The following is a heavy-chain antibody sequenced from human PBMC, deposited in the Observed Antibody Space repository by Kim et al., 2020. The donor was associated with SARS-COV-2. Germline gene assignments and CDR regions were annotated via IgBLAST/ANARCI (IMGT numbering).Heavy chain of an antibody. CDR3: ERGEQWQDFDY. J-gene: IGHJ4*02. CDR2: IYYSGGA. V-gene: IGHV4-59*13. D-gene: IGHD6-19*01. CDR1: GGSINYY. Sequence: SETLSLTCTVSGGSINYYWSWFRQPPGKGLEWLVYIYYSGGADYNPSLKRRATISVDMFKKQFYLRLSSVTAVETAVYFCERGEQWQDFDYWGQGTLVPVS.